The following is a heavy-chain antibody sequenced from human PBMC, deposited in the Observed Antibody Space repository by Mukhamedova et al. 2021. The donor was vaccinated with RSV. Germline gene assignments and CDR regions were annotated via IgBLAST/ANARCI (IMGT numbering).Heavy chain of an antibody. V-gene: IGHV3-48*02. D-gene: IGHD2-21*02. J-gene: IGHJ4*02. CDR3: ARDAPYCGGDCMSGRLLVY. CDR2: ISSSSSTI. Sequence: GLEWVSYISSSSSTIYYADSVKGRFTISRDNAKNSLYLQMNSLRDEDTAVYYCARDAPYCGGDCMSGRLLVYWGQGTLVTVSS.